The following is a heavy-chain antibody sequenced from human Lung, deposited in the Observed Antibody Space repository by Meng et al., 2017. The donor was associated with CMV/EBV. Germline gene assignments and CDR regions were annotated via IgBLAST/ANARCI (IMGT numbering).Heavy chain of an antibody. CDR3: AREPGRGAFDI. CDR1: EININTYW. J-gene: IGHJ3*02. D-gene: IGHD3-10*01. Sequence: GESLKISCAVSEININTYWMHWVRQDPGKGLVWLSRIYSDGISTRYADSVKGRFTISRDNTKNTLYLQMNGLRAEDTAVYYCAREPGRGAFDIWGQGTLVXVSS. V-gene: IGHV3-74*01. CDR2: IYSDGIST.